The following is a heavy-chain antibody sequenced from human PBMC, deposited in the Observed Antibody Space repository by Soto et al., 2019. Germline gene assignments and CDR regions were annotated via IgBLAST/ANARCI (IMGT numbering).Heavy chain of an antibody. CDR3: AGDSGSYDKTAFDY. J-gene: IGHJ4*02. V-gene: IGHV1-46*01. CDR1: GYTFPSYY. CDR2: INPSGGST. D-gene: IGHD1-26*01. Sequence: ASVTVSCKASGYTFPSYYMHWVRQAPGQGLEGMGIINPSGGSTSYAQKFQGRVTMTRDTSTSTVYMELSSLRSEATAGYYCAGDSGSYDKTAFDYWGQGTLVTVSS.